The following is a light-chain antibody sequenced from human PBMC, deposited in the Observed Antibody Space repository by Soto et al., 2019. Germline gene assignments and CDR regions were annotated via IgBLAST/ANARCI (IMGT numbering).Light chain of an antibody. CDR3: QQLNSYPL. Sequence: IQLTQSPSSLSASLGDRVTITCRASQGISSYLAWYQQKPGKAPKLLIYAASTLQSGVPSRFSGSGSGTDFTLTISSLQHEDFATYYCQQLNSYPLFGPGTKVDIK. CDR2: AAS. J-gene: IGKJ3*01. CDR1: QGISSY. V-gene: IGKV1-9*01.